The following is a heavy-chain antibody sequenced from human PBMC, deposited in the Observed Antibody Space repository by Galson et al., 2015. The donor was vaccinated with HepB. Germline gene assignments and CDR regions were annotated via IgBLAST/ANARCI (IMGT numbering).Heavy chain of an antibody. J-gene: IGHJ6*02. CDR1: GYSFTSYW. Sequence: QSGAEVKKPGESLKISCKGSGYSFTSYWIGWVRQMPGKGLEWMGIIYPGDSDTRYSPSFQGQVTISADKSISTAYLQWSSLKASDTAMYYCARFRQQLVIVSFSVSMYGMDVWGQGTTVTVSS. V-gene: IGHV5-51*01. D-gene: IGHD6-13*01. CDR3: ARFRQQLVIVSFSVSMYGMDV. CDR2: IYPGDSDT.